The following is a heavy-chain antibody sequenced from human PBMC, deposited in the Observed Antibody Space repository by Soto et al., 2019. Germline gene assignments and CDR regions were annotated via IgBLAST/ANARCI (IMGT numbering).Heavy chain of an antibody. V-gene: IGHV3-30-3*01. J-gene: IGHJ4*02. CDR2: ISYDGTNR. CDR1: GFTFVSFA. CDR3: ARDRYSSGWNYFDY. Sequence: ESGGGVVQPGRSQRLSCAASGFTFVSFAMHWVRQAPGKGLEWVALISYDGTNRQYADSVKGRFTISRDNSKNTVYLQMNSLRDEDTAVYYCARDRYSSGWNYFDYWGQGTLVSVSS. D-gene: IGHD6-19*01.